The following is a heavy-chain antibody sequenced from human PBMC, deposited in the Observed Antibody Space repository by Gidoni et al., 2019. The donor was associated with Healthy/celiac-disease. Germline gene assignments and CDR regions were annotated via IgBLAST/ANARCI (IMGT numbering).Heavy chain of an antibody. CDR3: ARLPYYYDSSGYYY. Sequence: QVQLQESGPGLVKPSETLSLTCAVSGYSISSGYYWGWIRQPPGKGLEWIGSIYHSGSTYYNPSLKSRVTISVDTSKNQFSLKLSSVTAADTAVYYCARLPYYYDSSGYYYWGQGTLVTVSS. D-gene: IGHD3-22*01. CDR1: GYSISSGYY. V-gene: IGHV4-38-2*01. CDR2: IYHSGST. J-gene: IGHJ4*02.